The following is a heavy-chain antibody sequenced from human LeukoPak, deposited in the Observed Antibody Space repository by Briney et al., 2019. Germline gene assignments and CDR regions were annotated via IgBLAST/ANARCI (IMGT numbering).Heavy chain of an antibody. D-gene: IGHD3-10*02. CDR2: IRDDGSIK. V-gene: IGHV3-30*02. Sequence: GGPLRLSCAPSGFTLNNYGMHWVRQAPGKGLEWVAFIRDDGSIKYYADSVKGRFTISRDNAKNSLYLQMNSLRAEDTAVYYCAELGITMIGGVWGKGTTVTISS. J-gene: IGHJ6*04. CDR1: GFTLNNYG. CDR3: AELGITMIGGV.